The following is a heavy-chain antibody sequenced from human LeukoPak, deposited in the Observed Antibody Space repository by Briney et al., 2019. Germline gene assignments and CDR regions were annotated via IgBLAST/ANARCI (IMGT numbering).Heavy chain of an antibody. D-gene: IGHD5-24*01. J-gene: IGHJ4*02. CDR2: ISPNSGDT. CDR1: GYTFTDYY. CDR3: ARRAPDLYGYDY. Sequence: ASVKVSCKASGYTFTDYYIHWVRQAPGQGLEWMGWISPNSGDTYYAQNFQGRVTMTRDTSITTAYMELSRLRSDDTAVYYCARRAPDLYGYDYWGQGTLVTVSS. V-gene: IGHV1-2*02.